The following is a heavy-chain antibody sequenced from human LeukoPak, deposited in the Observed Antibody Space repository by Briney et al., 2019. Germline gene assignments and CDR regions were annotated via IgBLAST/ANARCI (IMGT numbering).Heavy chain of an antibody. CDR2: IYHSGST. V-gene: IGHV4-30-2*01. Sequence: PSETLSLTCTVSGGSISSGGYYWSWIRQPPGKGLEWIGYIYHSGSTYYNPSLKSRVTISVDRSKNQFSLKLSSVTAADTAVYYCARDRGRSGPDAFDIWGQGTMVTVSS. CDR3: ARDRGRSGPDAFDI. J-gene: IGHJ3*02. CDR1: GGSISSGGYY. D-gene: IGHD2-15*01.